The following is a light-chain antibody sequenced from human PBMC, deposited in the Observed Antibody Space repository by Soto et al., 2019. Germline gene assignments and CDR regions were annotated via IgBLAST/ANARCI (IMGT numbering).Light chain of an antibody. CDR1: SSDIGGQNF. J-gene: IGLJ3*02. Sequence: QSALTQPASVSGSPGQSITISCIGTSSDIGGQNFVSWHQQRPGKAPKFIIYGVTNWPSGVSNRFSGSKSGNTASLTISGLQADDEADYYCSSYSSSYTWVFGGGTKVTVL. V-gene: IGLV2-14*01. CDR2: GVT. CDR3: SSYSSSYTWV.